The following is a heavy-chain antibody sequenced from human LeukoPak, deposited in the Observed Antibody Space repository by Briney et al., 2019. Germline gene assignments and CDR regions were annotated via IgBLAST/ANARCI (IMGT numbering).Heavy chain of an antibody. CDR1: GFTFSSYS. Sequence: SGGSLRFSCAASGFTFSSYSMNWVRQAPGKGLEWVSSISGGSINIYYADSVQGRFTVSRDNAKNSLYLQMNSLRAEDTAVYYCARDLDRDIYAFLDYWGQGILVTVSS. D-gene: IGHD2/OR15-2a*01. CDR2: ISGGSINI. V-gene: IGHV3-21*01. CDR3: ARDLDRDIYAFLDY. J-gene: IGHJ4*02.